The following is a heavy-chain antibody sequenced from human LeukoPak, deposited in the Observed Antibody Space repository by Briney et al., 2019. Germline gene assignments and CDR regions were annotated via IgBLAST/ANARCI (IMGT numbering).Heavy chain of an antibody. Sequence: SETLSLTCTVSGYSISSDYYWGWIRQPPGKGLEWIGSIYHSDYTYYNPSLKSRVTISVDTSKNQFSLKLSSVTAADTAVYYCVRRVATIPYYFDYWGQGTLVTVSS. CDR2: IYHSDYT. CDR1: GYSISSDYY. CDR3: VRRVATIPYYFDY. V-gene: IGHV4-38-2*02. D-gene: IGHD5-24*01. J-gene: IGHJ4*02.